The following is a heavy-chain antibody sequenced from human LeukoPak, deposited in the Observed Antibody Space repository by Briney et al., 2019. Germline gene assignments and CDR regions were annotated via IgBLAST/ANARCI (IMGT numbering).Heavy chain of an antibody. CDR3: ARGSSFDGYCSAGACDAGYYDS. CDR2: INHRGSS. V-gene: IGHV4-34*01. Sequence: SETLSLTCAVYGESFSAYFWNWVRQAPGKPLEYIGEINHRGSSHYNPSLRTRVTLSVDTSKNQFSLKLTSVTAADTAVYFCARGSSFDGYCSAGACDAGYYDSWGQGTPVTVSS. CDR1: GESFSAYF. D-gene: IGHD2-15*01. J-gene: IGHJ4*02.